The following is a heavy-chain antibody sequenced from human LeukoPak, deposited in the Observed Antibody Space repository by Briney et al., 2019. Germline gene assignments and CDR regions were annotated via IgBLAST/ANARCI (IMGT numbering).Heavy chain of an antibody. J-gene: IGHJ4*02. CDR3: ARVRSGYGGNSGTNDY. CDR1: GGSISSGGYS. CDR2: IYHSGST. Sequence: SETLSLTCAVSGGSISSGGYSWSWIRLPPGKGLEWIGYIYHSGSTYYNPSLKSRVTISVDRSKNQFSLKLSSVTAADTAVYYCARVRSGYGGNSGTNDYWGQGTLVTVSS. V-gene: IGHV4-30-2*01. D-gene: IGHD4-23*01.